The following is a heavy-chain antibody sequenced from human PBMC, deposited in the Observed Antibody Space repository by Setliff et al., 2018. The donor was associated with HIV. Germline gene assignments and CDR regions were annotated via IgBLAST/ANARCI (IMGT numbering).Heavy chain of an antibody. V-gene: IGHV4-34*01. Sequence: PSETLSLTCAVYGGSFSGYSWIWIRQPPGKGLEWIGEVNHSGTTNYNTSLKSRVTISGDTSKKQFSLKLSSVTAADTAVYYCARDRRSIFGVDTKNWFDPWGQGTLVTVSS. CDR3: ARDRRSIFGVDTKNWFDP. J-gene: IGHJ5*02. D-gene: IGHD3-3*01. CDR2: VNHSGTT. CDR1: GGSFSGYS.